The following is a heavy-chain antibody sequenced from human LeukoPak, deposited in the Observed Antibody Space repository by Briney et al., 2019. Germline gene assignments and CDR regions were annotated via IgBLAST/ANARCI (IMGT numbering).Heavy chain of an antibody. CDR2: ISWNSGSI. D-gene: IGHD3-22*01. CDR3: AKDRAGYYIPTYFDY. V-gene: IGHV3-9*01. Sequence: GGSLRLSCAASGFTFDDYAMHWGRQAPGGGLEWGSGISWNSGSIGYADSVKGRVTISRDNAKNSLYLQMNSLRAEDTALYYCAKDRAGYYIPTYFDYWGQGTLVTVSS. J-gene: IGHJ4*02. CDR1: GFTFDDYA.